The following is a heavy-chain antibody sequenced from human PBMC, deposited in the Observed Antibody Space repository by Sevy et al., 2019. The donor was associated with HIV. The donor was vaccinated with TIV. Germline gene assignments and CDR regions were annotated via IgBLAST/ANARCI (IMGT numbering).Heavy chain of an antibody. CDR3: ASAVPATDAFDI. J-gene: IGHJ3*02. V-gene: IGHV3-21*01. D-gene: IGHD6-19*01. Sequence: GGSLRLSCAASGFTFTSYSMHWVRQAPGKGLEWVSSISGISNYIYYADSVKRRFSISRDNAKNSLYLQMNSLRAEDTAVFYYASAVPATDAFDIWGQGTLVTVSS. CDR2: ISGISNYI. CDR1: GFTFTSYS.